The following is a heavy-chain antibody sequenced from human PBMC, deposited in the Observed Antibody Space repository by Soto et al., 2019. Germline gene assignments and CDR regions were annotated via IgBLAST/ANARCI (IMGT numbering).Heavy chain of an antibody. CDR2: IVVGSGNT. CDR3: AADPPLWFGEFTNYYGMDV. CDR1: GFTFTSSA. Sequence: ASVKVSCKASGFTFTSSAVQWVRQARGQRLEWIGWIVVGSGNTNYAQKFQERVTITRDLSTSTAYMELSSLRSEDTAVYYCAADPPLWFGEFTNYYGMDVWGQGTTVIVSS. D-gene: IGHD3-10*01. V-gene: IGHV1-58*01. J-gene: IGHJ6*02.